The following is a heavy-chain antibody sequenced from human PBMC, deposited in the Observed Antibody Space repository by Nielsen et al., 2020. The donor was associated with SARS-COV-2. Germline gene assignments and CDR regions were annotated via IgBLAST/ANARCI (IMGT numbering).Heavy chain of an antibody. CDR1: GGSISSADFY. Sequence: SETLSLTCTVSGGSISSADFYWSWIRQPPGKGLEWIGYIYYSGSTYYNPSLKSRVTISVDTSKNQFSLKLSSVTAADTAVYYCARRSLRLYDAFDIWGQGTMVTVSS. CDR2: IYYSGST. J-gene: IGHJ3*02. CDR3: ARRSLRLYDAFDI. V-gene: IGHV4-30-4*01.